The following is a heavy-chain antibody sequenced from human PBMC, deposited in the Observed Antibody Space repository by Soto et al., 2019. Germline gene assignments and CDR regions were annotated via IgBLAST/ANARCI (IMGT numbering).Heavy chain of an antibody. CDR2: VYYGGSS. CDR1: GGSISSSSYH. CDR3: ARTHGGYGGYDPTRFDY. J-gene: IGHJ4*02. V-gene: IGHV4-39*02. Sequence: QLQLQESGPGLVKPSETLSLTCTVSGGSISSSSYHWGWVRQPPGMGLEWIGSVYYGGSSYYNPSLKIRVTMSVDTAKNHFSLKLSSVTAADTAVYYCARTHGGYGGYDPTRFDYWGQGTLVTVSS. D-gene: IGHD5-12*01.